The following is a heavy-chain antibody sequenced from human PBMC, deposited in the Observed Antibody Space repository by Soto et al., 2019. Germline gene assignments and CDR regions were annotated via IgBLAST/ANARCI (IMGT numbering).Heavy chain of an antibody. CDR1: GGSISSYY. Sequence: SETLSLTCTVSGGSISSYYWSWIRQRPGKGLEWIGYIYYSGSTNYNPSLKSRVTISVDTSKNQFSLKLSSVTAADTAVYYCARGLGSSTKKYYFDYWGQGTPVTVSS. V-gene: IGHV4-59*12. CDR3: ARGLGSSTKKYYFDY. J-gene: IGHJ4*02. D-gene: IGHD2-2*01. CDR2: IYYSGST.